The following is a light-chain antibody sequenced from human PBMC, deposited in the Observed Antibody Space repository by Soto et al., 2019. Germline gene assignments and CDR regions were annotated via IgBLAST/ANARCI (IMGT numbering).Light chain of an antibody. CDR2: DAS. CDR3: QQYGESPFT. V-gene: IGKV1-33*01. CDR1: QAISTN. J-gene: IGKJ3*01. Sequence: DVQLTHPPPSLSAPLGARAPTTSQAIQAISTNLNWYQKKPGKAPKLLIYDASNLETGVPSRFSGSGSGTDFSFTINSLQPDDIATYYCQQYGESPFTFGPGTKVDVK.